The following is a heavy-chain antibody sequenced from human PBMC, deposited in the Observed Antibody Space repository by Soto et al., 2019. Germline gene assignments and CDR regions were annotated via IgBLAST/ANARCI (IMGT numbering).Heavy chain of an antibody. CDR1: GFTLTRYS. CDR3: ARESEDLTSNFDY. V-gene: IGHV3-21*06. Sequence: GGSLRLSCAASGFTLTRYSMNWVRQAPGKGLEWVSSISSTTNYIYYGDSMKGRFTISRDNAKNSPYLEMNSLRAEDTAVYYCARESEDLTSNFDYWGQGTLVT. CDR2: ISSTTNYI. J-gene: IGHJ4*02.